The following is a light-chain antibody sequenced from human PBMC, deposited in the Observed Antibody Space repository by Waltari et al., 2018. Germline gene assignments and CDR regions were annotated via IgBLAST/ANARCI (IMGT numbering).Light chain of an antibody. Sequence: DIQMTQSPSSLSASVGDRVTLTCRASQGISTYLNWDQQKPGKAPKLLIYGASSFQGGVPSRFSGSGSGTDFTLTISSLQPEDFATYYCQQSSSTPPTFGGGTKVEIK. V-gene: IGKV1-39*01. CDR3: QQSSSTPPT. J-gene: IGKJ4*01. CDR1: QGISTY. CDR2: GAS.